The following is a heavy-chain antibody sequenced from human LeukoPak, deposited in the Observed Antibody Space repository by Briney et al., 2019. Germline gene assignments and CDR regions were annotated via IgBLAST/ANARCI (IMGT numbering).Heavy chain of an antibody. CDR2: IDPGDSET. V-gene: IGHV5-51*01. J-gene: IGHJ4*02. CDR1: GYSFSSYW. CDR3: ARQTSMGRSGDY. D-gene: IGHD3-10*01. Sequence: PGESLKISCKTSGYSFSSYWIGWVRQMPGEGLGWMGIIDPGDSETRYSPSFEGQVTISADKSIGTAYLQWSSLKASDTAMYYCARQTSMGRSGDYWGQGTLVTVSA.